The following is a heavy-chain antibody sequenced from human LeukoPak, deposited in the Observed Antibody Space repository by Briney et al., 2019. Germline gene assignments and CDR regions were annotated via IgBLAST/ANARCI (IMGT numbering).Heavy chain of an antibody. CDR2: IYYSGST. CDR3: ARGTLYGDYVLVAFDI. Sequence: SETLSLTCTVSGGSISSYYWSWIRQPPGKGLEWIGYIYYSGSTNYNPSLKSRVTISVDTSKNQFSLKLSSVTAADTAVYYCARGTLYGDYVLVAFDIWGQGTMVTVSS. CDR1: GGSISSYY. V-gene: IGHV4-59*08. D-gene: IGHD4-17*01. J-gene: IGHJ3*02.